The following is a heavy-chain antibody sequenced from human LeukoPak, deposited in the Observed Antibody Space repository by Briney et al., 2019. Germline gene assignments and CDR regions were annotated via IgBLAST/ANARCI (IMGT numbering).Heavy chain of an antibody. Sequence: GGSLRLSCAASGFTFSSYGMHWVRQAPGKGLEWVAFIRYDGSNKYYADSVKGRFTISRDNSKNTLYLQMNSLRAEDTAVYYCAKDLGYSGYDPLGLWGPGTLVTVSS. J-gene: IGHJ4*02. D-gene: IGHD5-12*01. CDR1: GFTFSSYG. CDR3: AKDLGYSGYDPLGL. V-gene: IGHV3-30*02. CDR2: IRYDGSNK.